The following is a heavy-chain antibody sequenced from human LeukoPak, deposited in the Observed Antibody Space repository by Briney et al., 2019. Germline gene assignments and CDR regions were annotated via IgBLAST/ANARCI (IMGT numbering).Heavy chain of an antibody. D-gene: IGHD3-3*01. CDR3: AGTFGEVTAPFDY. CDR1: GFTFSSHA. Sequence: GGSLRLSCAASGFTFSSHAMSWVRQARGKGLEWVPAISGCGGSTYYAASVKGRFTISRDNSKNTLYLQMNSLGAEDTAVYYCAGTFGEVTAPFDYWGQGTLVTVSS. J-gene: IGHJ4*02. CDR2: ISGCGGST. V-gene: IGHV3-23*01.